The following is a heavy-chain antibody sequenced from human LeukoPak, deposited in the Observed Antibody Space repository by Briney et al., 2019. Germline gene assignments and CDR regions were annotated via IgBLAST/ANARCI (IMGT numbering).Heavy chain of an antibody. CDR2: IIPIFGTA. J-gene: IGHJ3*02. D-gene: IGHD1-26*01. V-gene: IGHV1-69*06. Sequence: SVKVSCKASGGTFSSYAISWVRQAPGQGLEWMGGIIPIFGTANYAQKFQGRVTITADKSTSTAYMELSSLRSEDTAVYYCARGGLNSGSYGVLAFDIWGQGTMVTVSS. CDR1: GGTFSSYA. CDR3: ARGGLNSGSYGVLAFDI.